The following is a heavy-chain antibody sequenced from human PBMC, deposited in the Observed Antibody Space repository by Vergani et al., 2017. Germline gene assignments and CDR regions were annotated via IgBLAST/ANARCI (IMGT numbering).Heavy chain of an antibody. J-gene: IGHJ4*02. CDR3: ARDRPYQLLSYYFDY. V-gene: IGHV4-39*02. CDR2: IYYSGST. CDR1: GGSISSSSYY. D-gene: IGHD2-2*01. Sequence: QVQLQESGPGLVKPSETLSLTCTVSGGSISSSSYYWGWIRQPPGKGLEWIGSIYYSGSTYYNPSLKSRVTISVDTSKNQFSLKLSSVTAADTAVYYCARDRPYQLLSYYFDYWGQGTLVTVSS.